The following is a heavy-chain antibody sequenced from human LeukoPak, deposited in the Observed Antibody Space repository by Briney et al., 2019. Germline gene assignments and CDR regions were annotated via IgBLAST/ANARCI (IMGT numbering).Heavy chain of an antibody. Sequence: SETLSLTCAVHGRSFSFYYWSWIRHPPGKGLEWIGEINHSGSTDYNPSLKSRVTISVDTSKNQFSLKLSSVTAADTAVYYCARGGKQQLDYWGQGTLVTVSA. V-gene: IGHV4-34*01. D-gene: IGHD6-13*01. CDR2: INHSGST. J-gene: IGHJ4*02. CDR3: ARGGKQQLDY. CDR1: GRSFSFYY.